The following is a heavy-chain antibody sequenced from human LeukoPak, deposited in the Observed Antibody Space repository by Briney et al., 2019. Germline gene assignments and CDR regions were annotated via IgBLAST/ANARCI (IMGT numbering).Heavy chain of an antibody. J-gene: IGHJ4*02. CDR2: ISGSGGST. CDR1: GFTFSSYA. D-gene: IGHD3-10*01. Sequence: GGSLRLPCAASGFTFSSYAMSWVRQAPGKGLEWVSAISGSGGSTYYADSVRGRFTISRDNSKNTLYLHMNSLRAEDTAVYYCAKDLGYYGSGSYLDYWGQGTLVTVSS. V-gene: IGHV3-23*01. CDR3: AKDLGYYGSGSYLDY.